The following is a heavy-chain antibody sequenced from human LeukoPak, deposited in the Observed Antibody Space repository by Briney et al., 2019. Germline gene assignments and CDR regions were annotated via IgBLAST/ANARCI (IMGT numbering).Heavy chain of an antibody. Sequence: GGSLRLSCAASGFTFSSYAMSWVRQAPGKGLEWVSAISGSGGSTYYADSVKGRFTISRDNSKNTLYLQMNSLRAEDTAVYYCAKDGRSSGSWYLSWGYWGQGTLVTVSS. D-gene: IGHD6-13*01. V-gene: IGHV3-23*01. CDR2: ISGSGGST. CDR3: AKDGRSSGSWYLSWGY. CDR1: GFTFSSYA. J-gene: IGHJ4*02.